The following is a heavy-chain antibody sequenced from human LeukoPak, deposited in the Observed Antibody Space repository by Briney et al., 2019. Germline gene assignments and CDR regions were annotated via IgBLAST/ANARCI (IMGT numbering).Heavy chain of an antibody. CDR1: GFTFSSYW. D-gene: IGHD1-26*01. V-gene: IGHV3-23*01. Sequence: GGSLGLSCAASGFTFSSYWMHWVRQAPGKGLEWVSTISGGGGSTYYADSVKGRFTISRDNSKNTLYLQVNSLRAEDTAVYYCAKGGKWDVTPFDYWGQGTLVTVSS. J-gene: IGHJ4*02. CDR3: AKGGKWDVTPFDY. CDR2: ISGGGGST.